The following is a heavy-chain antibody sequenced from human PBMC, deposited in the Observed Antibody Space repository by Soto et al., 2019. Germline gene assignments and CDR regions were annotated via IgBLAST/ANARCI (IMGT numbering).Heavy chain of an antibody. CDR3: VKDSESSGYLTHLDY. V-gene: IGHV5-51*01. J-gene: IGHJ4*02. D-gene: IGHD3-22*01. Sequence: GESLKISCKVSGDSFTSFWIGWVRQMPGKGLEWLGSIYPGDSDTRYSPSFQGQVTISADKSITTAYLQWSSLKASDTALYYCVKDSESSGYLTHLDYWGQGTLVTVSS. CDR2: IYPGDSDT. CDR1: GDSFTSFW.